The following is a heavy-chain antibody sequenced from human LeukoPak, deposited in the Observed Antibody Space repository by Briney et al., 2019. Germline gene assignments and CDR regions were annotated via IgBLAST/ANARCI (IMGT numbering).Heavy chain of an antibody. D-gene: IGHD3-3*01. CDR1: GFTFSSYW. CDR3: ARDPYYDFWSGYWSQHYYYYYGMDV. Sequence: PGGSLRLSCAASGFTFSSYWMSWVRQAPGKGLEWVANVVSDGSDKYYVDSVKGRFTISRDNAKNSLDLQMNSLRAEDTAVYYCARDPYYDFWSGYWSQHYYYYYGMDVWGQGTTVTVSS. V-gene: IGHV3-7*01. J-gene: IGHJ6*02. CDR2: VVSDGSDK.